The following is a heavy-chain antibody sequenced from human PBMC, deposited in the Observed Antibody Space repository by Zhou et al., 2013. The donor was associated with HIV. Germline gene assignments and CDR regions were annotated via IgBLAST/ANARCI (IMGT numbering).Heavy chain of an antibody. J-gene: IGHJ5*02. CDR2: IIPILGIA. CDR1: GGTFSSYA. Sequence: QVQLVQSGAEVKKPGSSVKVSCKASGGTFSSYAISWVRQAPGQGLEWMGRIIPILGIANYAQKFQGRVTITADKSTSTAYMELSSLRSEDTAVYYCARDGEREPPYNWFDPWGQGTLVTVSS. CDR3: ARDGEREPPYNWFDP. D-gene: IGHD1-26*01. V-gene: IGHV1-69*04.